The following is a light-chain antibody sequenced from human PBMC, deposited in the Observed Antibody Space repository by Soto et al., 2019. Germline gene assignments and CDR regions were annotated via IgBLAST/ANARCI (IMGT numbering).Light chain of an antibody. CDR2: DTS. CDR1: QSVSNK. J-gene: IGKJ5*01. CDR3: HQFNIWRSIR. V-gene: IGKV3-15*01. Sequence: GMPQSPATLSVSSGERVTLSCRASQSVSNKLGWYQHKPGQAPRLLIYDTSTRADGTPARFTGSGSGTDFTLTIGSVQSVEFAVSYCHQFNIWRSIRFGQGTRLEIK.